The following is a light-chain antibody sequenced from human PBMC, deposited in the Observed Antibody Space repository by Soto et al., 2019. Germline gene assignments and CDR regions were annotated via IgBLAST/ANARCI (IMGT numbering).Light chain of an antibody. J-gene: IGKJ1*01. CDR2: SAS. V-gene: IGKV1-5*03. CDR1: QSINNW. CDR3: QQYSSAST. Sequence: DIRMTQSPSTLSASVGDRVTITCRASQSINNWLAWYQQKPGKAPKLLIYSASSLENGVPSRFSGRGSGTEFIFTITSLQPDDFANYYCQQYSSASTFGQGTKVEIK.